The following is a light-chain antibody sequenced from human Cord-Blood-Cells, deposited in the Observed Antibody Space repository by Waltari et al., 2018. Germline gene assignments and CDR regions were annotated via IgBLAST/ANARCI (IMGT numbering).Light chain of an antibody. CDR2: GAT. CDR3: QQYGSSIT. CDR1: QSVSSSY. Sequence: EIVLTQSLGTLPLSPGERATLSCRASQSVSSSYLAWYQQKPGQAPRLLIYGATSRATGIPDRYSGSGSGTDFTLTISRLEPEDFAVYYCQQYGSSITFGQGTRLEIK. J-gene: IGKJ5*01. V-gene: IGKV3-20*01.